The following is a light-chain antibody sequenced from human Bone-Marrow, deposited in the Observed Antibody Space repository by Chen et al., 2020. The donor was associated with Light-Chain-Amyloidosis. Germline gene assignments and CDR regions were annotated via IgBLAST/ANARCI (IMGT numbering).Light chain of an antibody. J-gene: IGLJ3*02. Sequence: SSVLTQPSSVPVASGQTATIACGGNNIGSTSVHWYQQTPGQAPLLVVYDDIDRPSGSPDRLSGSNSGNTATLTISRVEAGDEADYYCQVWDRSSDRPVFGGGTKLTVL. CDR3: QVWDRSSDRPV. CDR2: DDI. CDR1: NIGSTS. V-gene: IGLV3-21*02.